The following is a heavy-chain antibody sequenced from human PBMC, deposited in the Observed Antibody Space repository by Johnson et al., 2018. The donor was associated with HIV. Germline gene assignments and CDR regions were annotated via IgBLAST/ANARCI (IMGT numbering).Heavy chain of an antibody. J-gene: IGHJ3*02. CDR1: GFTFSNYG. D-gene: IGHD6-19*01. CDR3: VRPFQWLDAFDI. CDR2: IWYDGSNK. V-gene: IGHV3-33*01. Sequence: QVQLVESGGGVVQPGRSLRLSCAASGFTFSNYGMHWVRQAPGKGLEWVAVIWYDGSNKYYADSVKGRLTISRDNSKNTLYLQMNSLRADDTAVHYCVRPFQWLDAFDIWGQGTMVTVSS.